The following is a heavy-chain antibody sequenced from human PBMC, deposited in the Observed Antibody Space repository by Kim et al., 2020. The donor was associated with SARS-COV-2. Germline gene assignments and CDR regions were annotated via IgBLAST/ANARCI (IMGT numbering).Heavy chain of an antibody. J-gene: IGHJ4*02. CDR3: ARGDNNYFHY. CDR1: GYAFTANF. Sequence: ASVKVSCKASGYAFTANFIHWLRQAPGQGPEWMGIVNPSVESPTYAERFQGRVRMTRDTSSNTFYMELSNLRSDDTAIYYCARGDNNYFHYWGRGTPVTVS. CDR2: VNPSVESP. V-gene: IGHV1-46*01. D-gene: IGHD1-26*01.